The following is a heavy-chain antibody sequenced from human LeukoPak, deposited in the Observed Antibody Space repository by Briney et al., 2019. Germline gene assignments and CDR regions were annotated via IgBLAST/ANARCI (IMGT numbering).Heavy chain of an antibody. CDR2: INPNSGGT. J-gene: IGHJ1*01. D-gene: IGHD6-19*01. CDR3: ARDLQQWLVAEYFQH. Sequence: PAASVTVSCKASGYTFTGYYMHWVRQAPGQGLERMGWINPNSGGTNYAQKFQGRVTMTRDTSISTAYMELSRLRSDDTAVYYCARDLQQWLVAEYFQHWGQGTLVTVSS. CDR1: GYTFTGYY. V-gene: IGHV1-2*02.